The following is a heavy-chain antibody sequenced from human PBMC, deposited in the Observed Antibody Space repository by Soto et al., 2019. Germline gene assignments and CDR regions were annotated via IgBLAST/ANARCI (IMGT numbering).Heavy chain of an antibody. CDR2: INPNSGGT. CDR1: GYTFTGYY. D-gene: IGHD6-13*01. Sequence: ASVKVSCKASGYTFTGYYMHWVRQTPGQGLEWMGWINPNSGGTNYAQKFQGWVTMTRDTSISTAYMELSRLRSDDTAVYYCARAREQLVYYFDYWGQGTLVTVSS. J-gene: IGHJ4*02. CDR3: ARAREQLVYYFDY. V-gene: IGHV1-2*04.